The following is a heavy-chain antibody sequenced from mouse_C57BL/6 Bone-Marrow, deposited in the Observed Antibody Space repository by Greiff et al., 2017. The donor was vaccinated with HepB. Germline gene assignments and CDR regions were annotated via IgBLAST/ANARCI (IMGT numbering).Heavy chain of an antibody. CDR3: ARSRWLLNWYFDV. CDR1: GYSFTDYN. J-gene: IGHJ1*03. CDR2: INPNYGTT. Sequence: VQLQQPGAELVKPGASVKISCKASGYSFTDYNMNWVKQSNGKSLEWIGVINPNYGTTSYNQKFKGKATLTVDQSSSTAYMQLNSLTSEDSAVYYCARSRWLLNWYFDVWGTGTTVTVSS. D-gene: IGHD2-3*01. V-gene: IGHV1-39*01.